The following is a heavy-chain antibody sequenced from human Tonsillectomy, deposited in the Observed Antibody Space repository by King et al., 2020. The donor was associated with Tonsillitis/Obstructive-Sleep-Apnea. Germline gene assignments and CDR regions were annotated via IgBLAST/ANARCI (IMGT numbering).Heavy chain of an antibody. V-gene: IGHV3-9*01. Sequence: QLVQSGGGLVQPGRSLRLSCAASGFTFDDYAMHWVRQAPGKGLEWVSGISWNGGSIGYADSVKGRFTISRDNAKNSLYLQMNSLRAEDTALYYCAKDMGTRGDFWSGYHDYWGQGTLVTVSS. CDR1: GFTFDDYA. CDR3: AKDMGTRGDFWSGYHDY. D-gene: IGHD3-3*01. J-gene: IGHJ4*02. CDR2: ISWNGGSI.